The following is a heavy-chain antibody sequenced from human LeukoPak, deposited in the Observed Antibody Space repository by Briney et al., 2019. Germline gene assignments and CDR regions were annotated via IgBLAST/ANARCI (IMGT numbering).Heavy chain of an antibody. CDR2: VSYDGGSQ. Sequence: GGSLRLSCAASGFNFRTYGMHWVRQAPGKGLEWVAIVSYDGGSQYYGDSVKGRFIISRDNSKNTVYLQMNSLKTEDTASYYCVKGMREGNYGSGSYFSAFDNWGQGTVVTVHS. D-gene: IGHD3-10*01. J-gene: IGHJ4*02. CDR1: GFNFRTYG. CDR3: VKGMREGNYGSGSYFSAFDN. V-gene: IGHV3-30*18.